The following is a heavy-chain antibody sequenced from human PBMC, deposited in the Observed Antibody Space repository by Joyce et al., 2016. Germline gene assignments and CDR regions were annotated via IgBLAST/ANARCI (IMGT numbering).Heavy chain of an antibody. J-gene: IGHJ6*02. Sequence: QVHLVQSGAEVKQSGSSVKVSCKASGGSFNKYTVSWVRKAPGQGLAWMGRIIPMLNMTNYAQEFQGRVTSTADKSTTTAYMQLTGLRSDDTAVYFCAGTFNYPHHDGMDVWGQGTTVTVSS. CDR3: AGTFNYPHHDGMDV. CDR2: IIPMLNMT. V-gene: IGHV1-69*02. CDR1: GGSFNKYT. D-gene: IGHD5-24*01.